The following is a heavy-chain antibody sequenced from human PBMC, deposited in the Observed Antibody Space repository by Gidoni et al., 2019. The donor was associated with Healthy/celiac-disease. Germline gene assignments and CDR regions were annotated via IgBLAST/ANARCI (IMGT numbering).Heavy chain of an antibody. CDR3: ARDSSGLAALAGYYYYMDV. D-gene: IGHD3-22*01. Sequence: QVQLQESGPGLVKPSETLSLPCTVSGGSISSYYWSWIRQPPGKGLEWIGYIYYSGSTNYNPSLKSRVTISVDTSKNQFSLKLSSVTAADTAVYYCARDSSGLAALAGYYYYMDVWGKGTTVTVSS. J-gene: IGHJ6*03. CDR2: IYYSGST. CDR1: GGSISSYY. V-gene: IGHV4-59*01.